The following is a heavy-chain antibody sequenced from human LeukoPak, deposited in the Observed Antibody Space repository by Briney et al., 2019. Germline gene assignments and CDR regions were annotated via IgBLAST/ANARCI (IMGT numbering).Heavy chain of an antibody. CDR1: GGSISSGSYY. J-gene: IGHJ6*03. CDR3: ARVRGCSSTSCPRYYYYYMDV. D-gene: IGHD2-2*01. V-gene: IGHV4-61*02. Sequence: SETLSLTCTVSGGSISSGSYYWSWIRQPAGRGLEWIGRIYTSGSTNYNPSLKSRVTISVDTSKNQFSLKLSSVTAADTAVYYCARVRGCSSTSCPRYYYYYMDVWGKGTTVTVSS. CDR2: IYTSGST.